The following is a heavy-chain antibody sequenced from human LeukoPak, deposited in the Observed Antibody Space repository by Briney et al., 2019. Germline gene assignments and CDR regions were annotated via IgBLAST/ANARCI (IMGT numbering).Heavy chain of an antibody. CDR3: ARGWFDT. Sequence: PGGSLRLSCAASGFTLSNYWMHWVRQAPGEGLVWVSRVDPDGTTTNYADSVTGRFTTSRDNAKNTLYLQMNSLRAEDTAVYSCARGWFDTWGQGTLVTVSS. J-gene: IGHJ5*02. V-gene: IGHV3-74*01. CDR2: VDPDGTTT. CDR1: GFTLSNYW.